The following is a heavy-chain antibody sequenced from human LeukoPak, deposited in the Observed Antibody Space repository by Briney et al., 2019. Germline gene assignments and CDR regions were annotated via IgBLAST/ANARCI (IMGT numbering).Heavy chain of an antibody. D-gene: IGHD2-15*01. CDR3: TRYCSGGSCSNWFDP. J-gene: IGHJ5*02. V-gene: IGHV3-21*04. Sequence: PGGSLGLSCAASGFTFSSYSMNWVRQAPGKGLEWVSSISSSSSYIYYADSVKGRFTISRDNAKNSLYLQMNSLRAEDTAVYYCTRYCSGGSCSNWFDPWGQGTLVTVSS. CDR1: GFTFSSYS. CDR2: ISSSSSYI.